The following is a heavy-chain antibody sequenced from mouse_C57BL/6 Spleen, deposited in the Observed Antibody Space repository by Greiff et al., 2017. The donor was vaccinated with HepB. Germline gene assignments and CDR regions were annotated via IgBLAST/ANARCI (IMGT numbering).Heavy chain of an antibody. D-gene: IGHD2-4*01. J-gene: IGHJ4*01. CDR3: ARNYYDYDHYAMDY. Sequence: QVQLKESGPGLVAPSQSLSITCTVSGFSLTSYAISWVRQPPGKGLEWLGVIWTGGGTNYNSALKSRLSISKDNSKSQVFLKMSSLQTDDTARYYCARNYYDYDHYAMDYWGQGTSVTVSS. CDR2: IWTGGGT. V-gene: IGHV2-9-1*01. CDR1: GFSLTSYA.